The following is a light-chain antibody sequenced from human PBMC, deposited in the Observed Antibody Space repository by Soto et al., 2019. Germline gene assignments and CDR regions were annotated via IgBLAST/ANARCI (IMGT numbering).Light chain of an antibody. J-gene: IGKJ1*01. CDR2: DAY. V-gene: IGKV3-11*01. CDR3: QQRSNWPVT. CDR1: QSVTTY. Sequence: EIVLTQSPATLSLSPGERATLSCRASQSVTTYLAWYQQKPGQAPRLLIYDAYNRATGIPARFSGSGSGTDFTLTISSLEPEDFAVYYCQQRSNWPVTVGQGTKVDIK.